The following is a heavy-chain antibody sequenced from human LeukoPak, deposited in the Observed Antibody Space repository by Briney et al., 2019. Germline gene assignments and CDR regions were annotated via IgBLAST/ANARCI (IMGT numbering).Heavy chain of an antibody. D-gene: IGHD3-22*01. CDR1: GGSISSSTNY. J-gene: IGHJ4*02. CDR2: IYNSGSS. V-gene: IGHV4-39*07. CDR3: ANYDSGNYYDFDY. Sequence: SETLSLTCTVSGGSISSSTNYWGWIRQPPGKGLEWIATIYNSGSSDYNPSLKSRVTISEDTSKNQFSLKLSSVTTADTAVYYCANYDSGNYYDFDYWGQGTLVTVSS.